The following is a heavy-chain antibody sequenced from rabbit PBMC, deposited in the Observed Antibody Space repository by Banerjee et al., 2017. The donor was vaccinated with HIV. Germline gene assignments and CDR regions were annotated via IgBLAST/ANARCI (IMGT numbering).Heavy chain of an antibody. CDR1: GFSFSNGYV. CDR2: IGAGSGGAT. Sequence: VESGGGLVKLEGSLTLTCTASGFSFSNGYVMCWVRQALGKGLELIACIGAGSGGATVYANWAKGRFTISKTSSTTVTLQMTSLTAADTATYFCARDLAGVIGWNFNFWGPGTLVTVS. D-gene: IGHD4-1*01. J-gene: IGHJ4*01. CDR3: ARDLAGVIGWNFNF. V-gene: IGHV1S45*01.